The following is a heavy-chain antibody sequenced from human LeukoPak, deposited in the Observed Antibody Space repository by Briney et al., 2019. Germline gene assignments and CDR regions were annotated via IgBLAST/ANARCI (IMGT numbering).Heavy chain of an antibody. V-gene: IGHV1-18*01. CDR2: ISAYNGNT. J-gene: IGHJ4*02. D-gene: IGHD2-2*01. CDR3: ARDLWVPAAVVREPFDY. Sequence: ASVKVSCKASGYTFTSYGISWVRQAPGQGLEWMGWISAYNGNTNYAQKLQGRASMTTDTSTSTAYMELRSLRSDDTAVYYCARDLWVPAAVVREPFDYWGQGTLVTVSS. CDR1: GYTFTSYG.